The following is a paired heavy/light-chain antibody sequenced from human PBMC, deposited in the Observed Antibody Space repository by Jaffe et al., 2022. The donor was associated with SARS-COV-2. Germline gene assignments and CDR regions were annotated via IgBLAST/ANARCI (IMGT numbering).Heavy chain of an antibody. CDR2: ISSSSGTI. CDR3: ARDYSGSYYRFDL. Sequence: EVRLMESGGALIQPGGSLTLSCAASGFIFSDYSMDWVRQAPGRGLEWVSYISSSSGTIYYADSVKGRFTISRDNARNALYLHMNSLRDEDTALYYCARDYSGSYYRFDLWGQGTLVTVSS. J-gene: IGHJ5*02. D-gene: IGHD1-26*01. V-gene: IGHV3-48*02. CDR1: GFIFSDYS.
Light chain of an antibody. Sequence: QSVLTQPPSASGTPGQRVTVSCSGSSSNIGRNPVNWYQQFPGAAPKLLIYSDNQRPSGLPDRFSGSKSGTSASLAISGLQSEDDADYYCAAWDSSLNAYVFGTGTKVTVL. CDR3: AAWDSSLNAYV. V-gene: IGLV1-44*01. CDR1: SSNIGRNP. CDR2: SDN. J-gene: IGLJ1*01.